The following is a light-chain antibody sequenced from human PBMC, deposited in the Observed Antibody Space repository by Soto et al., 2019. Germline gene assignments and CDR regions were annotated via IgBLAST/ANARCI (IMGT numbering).Light chain of an antibody. Sequence: QLVLTQPASVSGSPGQSITISCTGTSSDVGTYTLVSWYQQHPGKAPKLVIYEVNKRPAGVSKRFSGSKSGDTASLTISGLQAEDEADYYCSSYAGPITFYVFGTGTKLTVL. V-gene: IGLV2-23*02. CDR2: EVN. CDR1: SSDVGTYTL. J-gene: IGLJ1*01. CDR3: SSYAGPITFYV.